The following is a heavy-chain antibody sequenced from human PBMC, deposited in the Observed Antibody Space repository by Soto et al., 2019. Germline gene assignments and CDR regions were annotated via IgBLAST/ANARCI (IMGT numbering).Heavy chain of an antibody. V-gene: IGHV2-5*02. D-gene: IGHD3-22*01. CDR2: IYWDDDK. CDR1: GFSLSTSGVA. Sequence: QITLKESGPTLVKPTQTLTLTCTFSGFSLSTSGVAVGWIRQPPGKALEWLALIYWDDDKRYSPSLKSRHTNTKDTSKNQVVLTMTNMDPVDTAAEYCAHRRGADDTMIGGVDYFDYWGQGTLVTVSS. J-gene: IGHJ4*02. CDR3: AHRRGADDTMIGGVDYFDY.